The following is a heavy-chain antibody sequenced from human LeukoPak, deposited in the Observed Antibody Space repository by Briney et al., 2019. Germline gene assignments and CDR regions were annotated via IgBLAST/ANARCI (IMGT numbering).Heavy chain of an antibody. Sequence: GGSLKLSCAASGFTFSSYSMNWVRQAPGKGLVWVSRIDRDGSRINYADSVKGRFTISRDNGKNTLFLQMNSLRAEDAAVYYCVRGNDYGGPHYWGQGTLVTVSS. CDR1: GFTFSSYS. CDR2: IDRDGSRI. D-gene: IGHD4-23*01. V-gene: IGHV3-74*01. CDR3: VRGNDYGGPHY. J-gene: IGHJ4*02.